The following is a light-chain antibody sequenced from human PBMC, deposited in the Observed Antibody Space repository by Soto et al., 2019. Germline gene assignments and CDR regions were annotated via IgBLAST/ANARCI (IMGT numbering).Light chain of an antibody. CDR3: LQHNSYPRT. V-gene: IGKV1-5*01. J-gene: IGKJ1*01. CDR2: AAS. Sequence: DIQMTQSPSTLAGSVVYRVSITWRASQTISSWLAWYQQKPGKAPKLLIYAASNLQSGVPSRFSGSGSGTEFTLTISSLQPEDFATYYCLQHNSYPRTFGQGTKVDIK. CDR1: QTISSW.